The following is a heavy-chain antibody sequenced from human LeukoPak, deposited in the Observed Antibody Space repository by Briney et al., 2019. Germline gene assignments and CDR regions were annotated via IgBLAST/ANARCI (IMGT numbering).Heavy chain of an antibody. V-gene: IGHV4-59*01. CDR1: GGSISSYY. D-gene: IGHD6-13*01. CDR2: IYYTGST. J-gene: IGHJ6*03. Sequence: SETLSLTCTVSGGSISSYYWGWIRQPPGKGLEWIGYIYYTGSTNYNPSLKSRVAISVDTSKNQFSLNLSSVTAADTAVYYCARMRQQPYYYYHYMDVWGKGTTVTVSS. CDR3: ARMRQQPYYYYHYMDV.